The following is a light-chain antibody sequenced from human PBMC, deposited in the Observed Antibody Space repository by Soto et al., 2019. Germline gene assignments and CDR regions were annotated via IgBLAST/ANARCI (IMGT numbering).Light chain of an antibody. CDR2: DAS. CDR1: QSVSSY. J-gene: IGKJ5*01. CDR3: QQRSNWSFT. Sequence: EIVLTQSPATLSLSPGERATLSCRDSQSVSSYLAWYQQKPGQAPRLLIYDASNRATGIPARFSGSGSGTDFTLTISSLEPEDFAVYYCQQRSNWSFTFGQGTRLEIK. V-gene: IGKV3-11*01.